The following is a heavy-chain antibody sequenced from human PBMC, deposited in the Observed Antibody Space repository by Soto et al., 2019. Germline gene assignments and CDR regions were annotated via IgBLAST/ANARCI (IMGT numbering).Heavy chain of an antibody. V-gene: IGHV5-51*01. D-gene: IGHD2-21*02. CDR1: GYSFTSYW. Sequence: PGESLKISCKGSGYSFTSYWIGWVRQVPGKGLEWMGIIYPGDSDTRYSPSFQGQVTISADKSISTAYLQWSSLKASDTVMYYCARLNRAYCGGDCYAEYFQHWGQGTLVTVSS. CDR2: IYPGDSDT. CDR3: ARLNRAYCGGDCYAEYFQH. J-gene: IGHJ1*01.